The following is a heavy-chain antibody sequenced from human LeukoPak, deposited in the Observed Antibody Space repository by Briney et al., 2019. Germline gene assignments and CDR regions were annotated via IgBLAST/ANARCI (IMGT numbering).Heavy chain of an antibody. J-gene: IGHJ6*03. CDR2: ISGYNGNT. D-gene: IGHD2-15*01. V-gene: IGHV1-18*01. CDR3: ARAQHPRYCSGGSCYIPYYYYYYMDV. CDR1: GYTFTSYG. Sequence: GASVKVSCKASGYTFTSYGISWVRQAPGKGLEWMGWISGYNGNTNYAQKLQGRVTMTTDTSTSTAYMELRSLRSDDTAVYYCARAQHPRYCSGGSCYIPYYYYYYMDVWGKGTTVTVSS.